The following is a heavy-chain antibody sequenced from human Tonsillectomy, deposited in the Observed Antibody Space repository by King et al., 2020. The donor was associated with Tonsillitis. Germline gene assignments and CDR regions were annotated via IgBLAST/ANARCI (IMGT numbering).Heavy chain of an antibody. V-gene: IGHV1-69*09. CDR2: IIPILGIA. CDR3: ARGGELLDYYYYMDV. CDR1: GGTFSSYA. D-gene: IGHD1-26*01. J-gene: IGHJ6*03. Sequence: QLVQSGAEVKKPGSSVKVSCKASGGTFSSYAISWVRQAPGHGLAGMGRIIPILGIANYAQKFQGRVTMTADKSTSTAYMELSSLRSEDTAVYYCARGGELLDYYYYMDVWGKGTTVTVSS.